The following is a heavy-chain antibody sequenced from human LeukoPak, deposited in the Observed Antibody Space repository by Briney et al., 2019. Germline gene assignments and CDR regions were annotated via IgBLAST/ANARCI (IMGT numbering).Heavy chain of an antibody. CDR2: INHSGST. Sequence: SETLSHTCAVYGGSFSGYYWSWIRQPPGKGLEWIGEINHSGSTNYNPSLKSRVTISVDTSKNQFSLKLSSVTAADTAVYYCAACSGGSCYLDYWGQGTLVTVSS. J-gene: IGHJ4*02. CDR1: GGSFSGYY. D-gene: IGHD2-15*01. V-gene: IGHV4-34*01. CDR3: AACSGGSCYLDY.